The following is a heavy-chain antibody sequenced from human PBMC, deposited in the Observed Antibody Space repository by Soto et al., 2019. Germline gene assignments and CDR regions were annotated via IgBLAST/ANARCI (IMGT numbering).Heavy chain of an antibody. CDR3: ARRVVNDAFDI. CDR2: ISYSGST. V-gene: IGHV4-31*03. J-gene: IGHJ3*02. Sequence: SXTLSLTCTVSGGSMSGGFFWTWIRQHPGKGLEWIGYISYSGSTYYNPSLKSRVTISVDTSKTHFSLKLSSATAADTAVYYCARRVVNDAFDIWGQGTMVTVSS. CDR1: GGSMSGGFF.